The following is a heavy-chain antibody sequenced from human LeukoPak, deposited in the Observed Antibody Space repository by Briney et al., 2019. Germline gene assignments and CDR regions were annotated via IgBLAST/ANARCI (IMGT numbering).Heavy chain of an antibody. CDR2: IYYSGST. J-gene: IGHJ6*02. D-gene: IGHD3-3*01. CDR1: GGSISSYY. Sequence: ASETLSLTCTVSGGSISSYYWSWIRQPPGKGLEWIGYIYYSGSTNYNPSLKSRVTISVDTSKNQFSLKLSSVTAADTAVYYCARDSVSYDFWSGYSLPYGMDVWGQGTTVTVSS. CDR3: ARDSVSYDFWSGYSLPYGMDV. V-gene: IGHV4-59*01.